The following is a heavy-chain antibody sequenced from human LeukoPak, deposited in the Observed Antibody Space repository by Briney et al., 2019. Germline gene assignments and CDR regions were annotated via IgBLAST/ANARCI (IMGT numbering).Heavy chain of an antibody. CDR3: AQRFLEPLDY. CDR2: ISKDGNDK. D-gene: IGHD3-3*01. V-gene: IGHV3-30*04. CDR1: GFTFRTYA. J-gene: IGHJ4*02. Sequence: GGSLRLSCAASGFTFRTYAMHWVRQPPGKGLEWVAVISKDGNDKYYADSVKGRCTISRDNSKNTLYLQMNSLRAEDTAVYYCAQRFLEPLDYWGQGTLVTVSS.